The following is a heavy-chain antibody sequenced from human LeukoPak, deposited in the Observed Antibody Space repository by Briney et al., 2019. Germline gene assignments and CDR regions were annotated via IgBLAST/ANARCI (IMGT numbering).Heavy chain of an antibody. CDR3: ATYGDSRRRDWYFDL. CDR1: GFTDNTNH. CDR2: IWYDGSNK. Sequence: GGSLRLSCAASGFTDNTNHMSWVRQAPGKGLEWVAVIWYDGSNKFYADSVKGRFTISRDNSKNTLYLQMNSLRAEDTAVYYCATYGDSRRRDWYFDLWGRGTLVTVSS. V-gene: IGHV3-33*08. J-gene: IGHJ2*01. D-gene: IGHD4-17*01.